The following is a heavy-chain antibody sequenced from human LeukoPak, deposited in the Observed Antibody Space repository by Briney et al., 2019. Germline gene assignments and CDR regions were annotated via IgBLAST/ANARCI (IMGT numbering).Heavy chain of an antibody. J-gene: IGHJ4*02. CDR2: IRYDGSNK. CDR3: AKDMVVAADY. CDR1: GFTFSSYG. Sequence: GGSLRLSCAASGFTFSSYGMHWVRQAPGKGLGWVAFIRYDGSNKYYADSVKGRFTISRDNSKNTLYLQMNSLRAEDTAVYYCAKDMVVAADYWGQGTLVTVSS. D-gene: IGHD2-15*01. V-gene: IGHV3-30*02.